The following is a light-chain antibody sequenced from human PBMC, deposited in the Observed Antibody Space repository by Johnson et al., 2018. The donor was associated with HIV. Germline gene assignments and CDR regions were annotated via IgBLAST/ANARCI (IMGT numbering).Light chain of an antibody. Sequence: QSVLTQPPSVSAAPGQKVTISCSGSSSNIGNNYVSWYQQLPGTAPKLLIYENNRRPSGTPDRFSGSKSGTSATLGITGLQTGDEADYYCGTWDSSLSSYVFGTWTKVTVL. CDR2: ENN. CDR3: GTWDSSLSSYV. V-gene: IGLV1-51*02. CDR1: SSNIGNNY. J-gene: IGLJ1*01.